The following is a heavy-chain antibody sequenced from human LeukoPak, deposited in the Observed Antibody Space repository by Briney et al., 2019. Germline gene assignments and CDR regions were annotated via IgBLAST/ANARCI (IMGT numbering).Heavy chain of an antibody. J-gene: IGHJ4*02. Sequence: SETLSLTCTVSGGSISSYYWSWIRQPPGKGLEWIGYIYYSGSTNYIPSLTSRVTISVDTSKNQFSLKLTSVTAADTAVYYCARHLRGYSYGPYDYWGQGTLVTVSS. D-gene: IGHD5-18*01. CDR2: IYYSGST. CDR3: ARHLRGYSYGPYDY. V-gene: IGHV4-59*08. CDR1: GGSISSYY.